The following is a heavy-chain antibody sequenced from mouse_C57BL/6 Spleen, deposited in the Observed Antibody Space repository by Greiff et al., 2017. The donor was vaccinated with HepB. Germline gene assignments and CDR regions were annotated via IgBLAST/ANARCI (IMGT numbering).Heavy chain of an antibody. CDR1: GYTFTEYT. CDR2: FYPGSGSI. V-gene: IGHV1-62-2*01. D-gene: IGHD1-1*01. Sequence: VQLQQSGAELVKPGASVKLSCKASGYTFTEYTIHWVKQRSGQGLEWIGWFYPGSGSIKYNEKFKDKATLTAEKSSSTVYMELSRLTSEDSAVYCCARHEGGNYYVSSYHFDYWGQGTTLTVSS. J-gene: IGHJ2*01. CDR3: ARHEGGNYYVSSYHFDY.